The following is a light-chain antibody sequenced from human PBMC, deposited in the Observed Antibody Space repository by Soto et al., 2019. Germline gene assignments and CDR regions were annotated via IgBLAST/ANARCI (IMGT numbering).Light chain of an antibody. CDR3: LQYDTVWT. CDR2: KAT. Sequence: DIQMTQSPSTLSASIGDRVTITCRASQSISSWLAWYQQKPGKAPKVLIYKATVVETGVPSRFGGSGSGTEFTLSIRRLQPDDFATYYCLQYDTVWTFCQGTKVEIK. J-gene: IGKJ1*01. V-gene: IGKV1-5*03. CDR1: QSISSW.